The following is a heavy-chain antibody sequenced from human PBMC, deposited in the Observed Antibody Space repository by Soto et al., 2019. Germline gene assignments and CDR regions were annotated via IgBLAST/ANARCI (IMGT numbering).Heavy chain of an antibody. CDR2: IGTASDT. J-gene: IGHJ6*02. CDR3: AREGLYGMDV. Sequence: GGSLRLSCAASGFIFSSHDMQWVRQATGKGLEWVSGIGTASDTYYPDSVKGRFTISRENAKNSLYLQMNSLRAGDTAVYYCAREGLYGMDVWGQGTTVTVSS. D-gene: IGHD2-21*02. V-gene: IGHV3-13*01. CDR1: GFIFSSHD.